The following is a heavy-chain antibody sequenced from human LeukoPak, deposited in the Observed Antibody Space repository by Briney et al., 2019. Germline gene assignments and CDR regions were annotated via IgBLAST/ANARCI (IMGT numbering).Heavy chain of an antibody. CDR1: GGSFSGYY. Sequence: PSETLSLTCAVYGGSFSGYYWSWIRQPPGKGLEWIGEINHSGSTYYNPSLKSRVTMSVDTSKNQFSLKLSSVTAVDTAVYYCARNPTPFRSWFDPWGQGTLVTVSS. V-gene: IGHV4-34*01. J-gene: IGHJ5*02. CDR2: INHSGST. CDR3: ARNPTPFRSWFDP. D-gene: IGHD2/OR15-2a*01.